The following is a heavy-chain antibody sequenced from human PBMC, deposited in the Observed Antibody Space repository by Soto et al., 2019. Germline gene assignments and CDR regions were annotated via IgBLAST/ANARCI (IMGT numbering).Heavy chain of an antibody. CDR2: IIPIFGTA. Sequence: SVKVSCKASGGTFSSYAISWVRQAPGQGLEWMGGIIPIFGTANYAQKFQGRVTITADESTSTAYMELSSLRSEDTAVYYCARVRYYGSGSLGYFDYWGQGTLVTVSS. V-gene: IGHV1-69*13. J-gene: IGHJ4*02. CDR1: GGTFSSYA. CDR3: ARVRYYGSGSLGYFDY. D-gene: IGHD3-10*01.